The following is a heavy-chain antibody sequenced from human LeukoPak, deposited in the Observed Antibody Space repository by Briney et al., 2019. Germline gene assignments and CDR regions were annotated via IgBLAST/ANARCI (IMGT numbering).Heavy chain of an antibody. Sequence: SETLSLTCAVYGGSFSGYYWSWIRQPPGKGLEWIGEINHSGSTYCNPSPKSRVTISVDTSMKQFSLKLSSVTAADTAVYYCARGVRIAVADPHLDYWGQGTLVTVSS. J-gene: IGHJ4*02. V-gene: IGHV4-34*01. CDR2: INHSGST. CDR1: GGSFSGYY. D-gene: IGHD6-19*01. CDR3: ARGVRIAVADPHLDY.